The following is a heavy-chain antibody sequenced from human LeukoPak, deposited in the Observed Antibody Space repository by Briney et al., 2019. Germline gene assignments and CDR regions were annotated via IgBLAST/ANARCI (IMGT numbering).Heavy chain of an antibody. Sequence: SQTLSLTCTVSGGSISSGDYYWSWLRQPPGKGLEWIGYIYYSGSTYYNPSLKSRVTISVDTSKNQFSLKLSSVTAADTAVYYCARGYCSGGSCYRSNYYYGMDVWGQGTTVTVSS. CDR2: IYYSGST. V-gene: IGHV4-30-4*01. CDR3: ARGYCSGGSCYRSNYYYGMDV. CDR1: GGSISSGDYY. J-gene: IGHJ6*02. D-gene: IGHD2-15*01.